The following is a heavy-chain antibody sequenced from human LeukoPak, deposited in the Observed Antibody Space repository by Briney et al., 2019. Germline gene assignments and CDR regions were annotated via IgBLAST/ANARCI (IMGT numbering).Heavy chain of an antibody. CDR3: ARETEVPGGRSWDF. Sequence: SETLSLTCTVSGGSISSYYWTWIRQPAGKGLEWIGRIHTSGSTNHNPSPTSRITMTVDTSNNQFSLTLRSLTAADTDVYYCARETEVPGGRSWDFWGQGTLVTVSS. CDR2: IHTSGST. V-gene: IGHV4-4*07. D-gene: IGHD6-19*01. CDR1: GGSISSYY. J-gene: IGHJ4*02.